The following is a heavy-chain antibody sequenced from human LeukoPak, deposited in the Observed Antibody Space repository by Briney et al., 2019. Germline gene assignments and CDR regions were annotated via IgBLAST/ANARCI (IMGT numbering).Heavy chain of an antibody. J-gene: IGHJ6*03. CDR1: GFTFRSYW. V-gene: IGHV3-7*01. Sequence: PGGSLRLSCAASGFTFRSYWMTWVRQAPGKGLEWVANIKHDGSEEDYVGSVKGRFTMSRDNAKMSLYLQMNSLRVEDSAVYYCVRGPVQAIYYYYYMDVWGNGTAVTVSS. CDR2: IKHDGSEE. CDR3: VRGPVQAIYYYYYMDV.